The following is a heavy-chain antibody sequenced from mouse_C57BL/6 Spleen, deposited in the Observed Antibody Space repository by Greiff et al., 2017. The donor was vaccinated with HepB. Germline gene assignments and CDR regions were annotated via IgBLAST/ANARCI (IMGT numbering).Heavy chain of an antibody. CDR2: IHPSDSDT. V-gene: IGHV1-74*01. CDR3: ASDWDECAY. Sequence: VQLQQSGAELVKPGASVKVSCKASGYTFTSYWMHWVKQRPGQGLEWIGRIHPSDSDTNYNQKFKGKATLTVDKSSSTADMQLSSRKSEDSAVYYCASDWDECAYWGQGTRVTVSA. CDR1: GYTFTSYW. D-gene: IGHD4-1*01. J-gene: IGHJ3*01.